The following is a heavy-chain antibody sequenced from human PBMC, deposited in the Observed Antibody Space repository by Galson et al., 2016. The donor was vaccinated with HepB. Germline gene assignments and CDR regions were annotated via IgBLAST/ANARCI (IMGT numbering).Heavy chain of an antibody. J-gene: IGHJ4*02. CDR3: AKGTGGGFAPSYYFDY. Sequence: SLRLSCAASGFTFSRFAMHWVRQAPGKGLEWVALISHDGTSEHYSDFVKGRLSISRDNSKNTLYLHIRSLAGEDTAVYYCAKGTGGGFAPSYYFDYWGPGTLVAVSS. CDR2: ISHDGTSE. CDR1: GFTFSRFA. V-gene: IGHV3-30*04. D-gene: IGHD3-16*01.